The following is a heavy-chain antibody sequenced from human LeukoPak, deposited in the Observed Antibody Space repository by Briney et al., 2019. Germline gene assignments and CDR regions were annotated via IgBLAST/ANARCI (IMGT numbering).Heavy chain of an antibody. CDR1: GYTFTNYG. J-gene: IGHJ5*02. D-gene: IGHD2-8*01. V-gene: IGHV1-18*01. CDR2: ISAYNGDT. CDR3: VREFASTILMVNWFDP. Sequence: ASVKVSCKASGYTFTNYGITWVRQAPGQGLEWMGWISAYNGDTNYAQKLQGRVTMTTDTSTSTANMELRSLRSDDTAMYYCVREFASTILMVNWFDPWGQGTLVSVSS.